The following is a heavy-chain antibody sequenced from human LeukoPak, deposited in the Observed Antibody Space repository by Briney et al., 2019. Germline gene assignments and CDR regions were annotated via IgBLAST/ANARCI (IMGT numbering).Heavy chain of an antibody. V-gene: IGHV1-2*02. D-gene: IGHD2-8*01. Sequence: ASVKVSCKASGYIFTAYDLYWVRQAPGQGLEWITWIHPNSGGTNYVQKFQGRVTMTSDTSISTAYMELTRLTSDDTAVYYCARNGGGLDYWGQGTLVIVSS. J-gene: IGHJ4*02. CDR3: ARNGGGLDY. CDR2: IHPNSGGT. CDR1: GYIFTAYD.